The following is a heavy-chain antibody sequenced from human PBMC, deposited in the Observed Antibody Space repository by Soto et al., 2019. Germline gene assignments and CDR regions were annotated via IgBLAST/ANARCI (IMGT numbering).Heavy chain of an antibody. Sequence: GGSLRLSCAASGFTFSNFAMSWVRQAPGKGLEWVSVISGGGGATYYADSVKGRFTISRDNSKNTLYLQMDSLRAEDTALYYCAKAMSTPSRPRNYFDYWGQGTLVTVSS. D-gene: IGHD6-6*01. CDR2: ISGGGGAT. J-gene: IGHJ4*02. V-gene: IGHV3-23*01. CDR1: GFTFSNFA. CDR3: AKAMSTPSRPRNYFDY.